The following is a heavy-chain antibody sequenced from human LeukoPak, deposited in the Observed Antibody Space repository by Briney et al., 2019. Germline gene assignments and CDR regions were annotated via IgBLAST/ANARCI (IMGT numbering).Heavy chain of an antibody. CDR1: GGSISSGSYY. CDR2: IYTSGST. CDR3: ASSDSSGYYVDY. J-gene: IGHJ4*02. V-gene: IGHV4-61*02. Sequence: SQTLSLTCTVSGGSISSGSYYWSWIRQPAGKGLEWIGRIYTSGSTNYNPSLKSRITISVDTSKTQFSLKLTSVTAADTAVYYCASSDSSGYYVDYWGQGSLVTVSS. D-gene: IGHD3-22*01.